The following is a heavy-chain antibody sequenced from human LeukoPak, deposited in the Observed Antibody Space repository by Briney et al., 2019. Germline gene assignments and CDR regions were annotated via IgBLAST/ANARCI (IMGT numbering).Heavy chain of an antibody. CDR2: INWKGGST. CDR1: GFTFEDYG. V-gene: IGHV3-20*04. J-gene: IGHJ5*02. Sequence: GGSLRLSCATSGFTFEDYGMTWVRQVPGKGLEWVSGINWKGGSTGYADSVKGRFTISRDNAKNSLYLQMDSLSAEDTAIYYCARKTYYYDTSPAGWFDTWGQGTLGTVSS. D-gene: IGHD3-22*01. CDR3: ARKTYYYDTSPAGWFDT.